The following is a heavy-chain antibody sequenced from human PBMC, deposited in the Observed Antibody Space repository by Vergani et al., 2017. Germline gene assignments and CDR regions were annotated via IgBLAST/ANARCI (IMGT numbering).Heavy chain of an antibody. CDR3: ASDHIAYGMDV. V-gene: IGHV4-61*02. D-gene: IGHD2-21*01. J-gene: IGHJ6*02. CDR1: GGSVTNGNLH. Sequence: QLQLQESGPGLVKASQTLSLTCTVSGGSVTNGNLHWGWIRQPAGRGPEWIGRIYASGTTYYNPSLKSRVSISIHTSKTQFSLELMSVTAADTATYYCASDHIAYGMDVWGQGTSVTVFS. CDR2: IYASGTT.